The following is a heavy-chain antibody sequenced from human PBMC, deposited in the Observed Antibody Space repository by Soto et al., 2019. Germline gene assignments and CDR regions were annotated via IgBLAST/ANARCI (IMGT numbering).Heavy chain of an antibody. CDR1: GGTFSSYA. V-gene: IGHV1-69*01. CDR2: IIPSFGTA. Sequence: QVQLVQSGAEVKKPGSSVKVSCKASGGTFSSYAISWVRQAPGQGLEWMGGIIPSFGTANYAQKFQGRVTMTADESTSTAYMAMGSLRSEDTAVYYCAMGRFEDSTYGIYYYGMDVWGQGTTVTVSS. J-gene: IGHJ6*02. CDR3: AMGRFEDSTYGIYYYGMDV. D-gene: IGHD4-4*01.